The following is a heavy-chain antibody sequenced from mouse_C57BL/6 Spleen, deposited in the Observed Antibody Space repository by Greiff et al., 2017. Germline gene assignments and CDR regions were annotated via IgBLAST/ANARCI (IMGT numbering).Heavy chain of an antibody. V-gene: IGHV1-69*01. D-gene: IGHD4-1*01. CDR2: IDPSDSYT. Sequence: QVQLQQPGAELVMPGASVKLSCKASGYTFTSYWMHWVKQRPGQGLEWIGEIDPSDSYTNYNQKFKGKSTLTVDKSSSTAYMQLSSLTSEDSAVYYCARRGNWDPFDYWGQGTTLTVSS. J-gene: IGHJ2*01. CDR3: ARRGNWDPFDY. CDR1: GYTFTSYW.